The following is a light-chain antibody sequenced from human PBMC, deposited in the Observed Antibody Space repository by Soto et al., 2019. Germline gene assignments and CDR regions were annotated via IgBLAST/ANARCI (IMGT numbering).Light chain of an antibody. CDR3: QQSYTSLKT. J-gene: IGKJ2*01. Sequence: DIQLTQSPSSLSASVGDTVTITCRAGQTVNNYLNWYQHKPGEVPKLLIYAASSLQSGVPSRFSATASGTDFTLTIINLHPDDFGTYYCQQSYTSLKTFGQGTKVDIK. CDR2: AAS. V-gene: IGKV1-39*01. CDR1: QTVNNY.